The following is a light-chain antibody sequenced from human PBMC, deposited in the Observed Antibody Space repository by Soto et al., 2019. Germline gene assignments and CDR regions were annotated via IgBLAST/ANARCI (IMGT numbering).Light chain of an antibody. J-gene: IGKJ1*01. V-gene: IGKV1-5*01. Sequence: DIQMTQSPSTLSASVGDRVTITCRASQSIRTWLAWYQQKPGKAPKVLIYAASTLQSGVPSRFSGSGSVTDFSLTISSLPPDDFATYFCQQYHSYATFGQGTKVEIK. CDR2: AAS. CDR3: QQYHSYAT. CDR1: QSIRTW.